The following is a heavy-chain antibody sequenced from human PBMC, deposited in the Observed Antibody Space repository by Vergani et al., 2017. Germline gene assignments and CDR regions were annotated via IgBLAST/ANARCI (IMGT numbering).Heavy chain of an antibody. V-gene: IGHV1-18*01. D-gene: IGHD3-9*01. CDR2: ISAYNGNT. J-gene: IGHJ6*02. CDR1: GYTFTSYA. Sequence: QVQLVQSGSELKKPGASVKVSCKASGYTFTSYAMNWVRQAPGQGLEWRGWISAYNGNTNYAQKLQGRVTMTTDTSTSTAYMELRSLRSDDTAVYYCARDYDILTGSYGMDVWGQGTTVTVSS. CDR3: ARDYDILTGSYGMDV.